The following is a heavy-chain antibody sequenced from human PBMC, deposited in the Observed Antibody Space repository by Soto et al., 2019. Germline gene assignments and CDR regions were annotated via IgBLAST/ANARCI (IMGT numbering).Heavy chain of an antibody. D-gene: IGHD2-15*01. CDR1: GVLFSTYS. Sequence: GVSLILSCAXSGVLFSTYSMNWVRQAPGKGLEWVSSVSTTGDYIYYAGSLRGRFTISRDNAKNSLYRQMDSRKFEDPAVYYCARTDYGGSSNGYYYGMDVWGQGSRVGVSS. J-gene: IGHJ6*02. CDR2: VSTTGDYI. CDR3: ARTDYGGSSNGYYYGMDV. V-gene: IGHV3-21*01.